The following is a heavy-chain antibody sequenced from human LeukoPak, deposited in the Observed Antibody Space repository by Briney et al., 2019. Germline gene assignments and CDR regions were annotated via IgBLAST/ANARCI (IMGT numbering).Heavy chain of an antibody. J-gene: IGHJ4*02. Sequence: SETLSPTCTVSGASISSSSYYWGRMPQPPGQGLEWIGSIYYSGSTYHNPSLKSRATISVDTSKNQFSLKLSSVTAADTAVYYCARLSWDTDFYENSGRGENWGQGTLVTVSS. V-gene: IGHV4-39*01. CDR2: IYYSGST. D-gene: IGHD3-22*01. CDR1: GASISSSSYY. CDR3: ARLSWDTDFYENSGRGEN.